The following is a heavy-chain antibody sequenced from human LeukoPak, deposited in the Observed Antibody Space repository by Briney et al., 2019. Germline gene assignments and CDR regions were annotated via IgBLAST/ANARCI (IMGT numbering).Heavy chain of an antibody. V-gene: IGHV3-30*18. CDR3: AKGVIRFSGSGYSGMDV. Sequence: GGSLRLSCAASGFTFSSYGMHWVRQAPGKGLEWVAVISYDGSNKYYADSVKGRFTISRDNSKNTLYLQMNSLRAEDTAVYYCAKGVIRFSGSGYSGMDVWGKGTTVTVSS. D-gene: IGHD3-10*01. CDR1: GFTFSSYG. J-gene: IGHJ6*04. CDR2: ISYDGSNK.